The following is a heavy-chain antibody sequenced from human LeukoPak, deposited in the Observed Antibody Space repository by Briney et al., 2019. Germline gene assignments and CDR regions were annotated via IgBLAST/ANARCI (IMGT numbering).Heavy chain of an antibody. CDR2: IIPILGIA. Sequence: GSSVKVSCKASRGTFSSYAISWVRQAPGQGLEWMGRIIPILGIANYAQKFQGRVTITADKSTSTAYMELSSLRSEDTAVYYCAGPPLTSSSWPEDAFDIWGQGTMVTVSS. CDR3: AGPPLTSSSWPEDAFDI. CDR1: RGTFSSYA. V-gene: IGHV1-69*04. J-gene: IGHJ3*02. D-gene: IGHD6-13*01.